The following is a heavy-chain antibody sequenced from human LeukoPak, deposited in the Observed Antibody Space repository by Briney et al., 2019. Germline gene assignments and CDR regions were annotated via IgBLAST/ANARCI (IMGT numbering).Heavy chain of an antibody. CDR1: GGSFSGYY. Sequence: PSETLSLTCAVYGGSFSGYYWSWIRQPPGKGLEWIGEINHSGSTNHNPSLKSRVTISVDTSKNQFSLKLSSVTAADTAVYYCARSLGAFDYWGQGTLVTVSS. CDR2: INHSGST. D-gene: IGHD1-26*01. V-gene: IGHV4-34*01. CDR3: ARSLGAFDY. J-gene: IGHJ4*02.